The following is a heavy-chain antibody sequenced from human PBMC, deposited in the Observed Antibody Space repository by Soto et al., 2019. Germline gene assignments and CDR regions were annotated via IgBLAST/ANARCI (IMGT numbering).Heavy chain of an antibody. J-gene: IGHJ4*02. D-gene: IGHD6-25*01. Sequence: GASVKVSCKASGYTFTGYYIHWVRQAPGQGLEWMGWINPNSGGTNSARKFKGRVTMTSDTSISTAYMEVTRLRFDDTAVYYCATPGFRRPPAAPTFGDYWGLGTLVTVSS. CDR1: GYTFTGYY. CDR2: INPNSGGT. V-gene: IGHV1-2*02. CDR3: ATPGFRRPPAAPTFGDY.